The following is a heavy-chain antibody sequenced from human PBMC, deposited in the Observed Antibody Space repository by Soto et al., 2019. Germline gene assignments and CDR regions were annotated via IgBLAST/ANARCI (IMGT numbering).Heavy chain of an antibody. CDR2: ISAYNGNT. Sequence: ASVKVSCKASDYTFTSYGISWVRQAPGQGLEWMGWISAYNGNTNYAQKLQGRVTMTTDTSRSTAYMELRSLRSDDTAVYYCARDLRVTRSGPPAAYCTNGVCYTGAFDIWGQGTMVTVSS. D-gene: IGHD2-8*01. V-gene: IGHV1-18*01. CDR3: ARDLRVTRSGPPAAYCTNGVCYTGAFDI. J-gene: IGHJ3*02. CDR1: DYTFTSYG.